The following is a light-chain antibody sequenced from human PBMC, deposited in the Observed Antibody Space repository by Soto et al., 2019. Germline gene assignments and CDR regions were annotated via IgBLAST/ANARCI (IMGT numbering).Light chain of an antibody. J-gene: IGLJ1*01. Sequence: QSALTQPRSVSGSPGQSVAISCTGTSSNVGGYYHVAWYQQRPGQAPKLMIFDDNKRPSGVPDRFSGSKSGNTASLTISGLQDEDDDDYHCSSYAGSATYVFATGTKVTVL. CDR2: DDN. CDR3: SSYAGSATYV. V-gene: IGLV2-11*01. CDR1: SSNVGGYYH.